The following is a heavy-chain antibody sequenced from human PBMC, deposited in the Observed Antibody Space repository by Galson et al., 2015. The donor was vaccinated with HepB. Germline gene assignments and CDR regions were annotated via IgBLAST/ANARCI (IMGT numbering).Heavy chain of an antibody. J-gene: IGHJ4*02. CDR2: IYPGDSDT. CDR1: GYSFTSYW. Sequence: QSGAEVKKPGESLKISCKGSGYSFTSYWIGWVRQMPGKGLEWMGIIYPGDSDTRYSPSFQGQVTISADKSISTAYLQWISLKASDTAMYYCARQVDIDYYDSSGRIPLLDYWGQGTLVTVAS. CDR3: ARQVDIDYYDSSGRIPLLDY. D-gene: IGHD3-22*01. V-gene: IGHV5-51*01.